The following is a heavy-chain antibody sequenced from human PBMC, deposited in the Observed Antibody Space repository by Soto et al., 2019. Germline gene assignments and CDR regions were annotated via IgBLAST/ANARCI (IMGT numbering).Heavy chain of an antibody. CDR3: ARATMIGLLSS. V-gene: IGHV3-66*01. CDR1: GLAVSSNF. D-gene: IGHD3-22*01. Sequence: GSLRLSCAASGLAVSSNFMSWVRQAPGKGLEWVSVIYSGGSTYYADSVKGRFTISRDNSENTLYLQMNSLRAEDTAIYYCARATMIGLLSSWGQGTLVTVSS. CDR2: IYSGGST. J-gene: IGHJ5*02.